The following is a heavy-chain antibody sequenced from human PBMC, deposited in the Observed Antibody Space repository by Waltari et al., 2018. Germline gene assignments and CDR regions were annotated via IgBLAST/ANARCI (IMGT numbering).Heavy chain of an antibody. V-gene: IGHV4-34*02. CDR3: ARSSDRDDFWSPFL. Sequence: QVQLQQWGAGLLKPLETLSLTCAVYGGSLSGYYWSWIRQSPEKGLEWMGEINHGGTTSYNPSLTNRVTMSVDASNIQISLHLRSVTAADTAVYYCARSSDRDDFWSPFLWGQGTLVTVSS. D-gene: IGHD3-3*01. J-gene: IGHJ1*01. CDR2: INHGGTT. CDR1: GGSLSGYY.